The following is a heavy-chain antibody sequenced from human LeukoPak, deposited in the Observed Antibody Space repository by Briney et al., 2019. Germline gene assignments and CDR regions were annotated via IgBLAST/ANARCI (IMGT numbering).Heavy chain of an antibody. D-gene: IGHD4-17*01. CDR2: ISSSSRTI. Sequence: GGSLRLSCAASGFTFSSHSMNWVRQAPGKGLEWVSYISSSSRTIHYADSVKGRFTISRDNAKNTLYLQMNSLRAEDTAVYYCARTTVTICFDPWGQGTLVTVSS. V-gene: IGHV3-48*04. J-gene: IGHJ5*02. CDR3: ARTTVTICFDP. CDR1: GFTFSSHS.